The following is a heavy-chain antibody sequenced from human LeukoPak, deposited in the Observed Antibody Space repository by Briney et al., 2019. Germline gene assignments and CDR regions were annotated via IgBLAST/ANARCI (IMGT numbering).Heavy chain of an antibody. CDR3: ARADIVVVVAAALWDY. Sequence: GGSLRLSCAASAFTFCSSDMHWVRQRTGKGLEWVSGIGTAGDTYYPGSVRGRFTTSRDNAKNSLYLQMNSLRAEDTAVYYCARADIVVVVAAALWDYWGQGTLVTVSS. J-gene: IGHJ4*02. D-gene: IGHD2-15*01. CDR2: IGTAGDT. CDR1: AFTFCSSD. V-gene: IGHV3-13*01.